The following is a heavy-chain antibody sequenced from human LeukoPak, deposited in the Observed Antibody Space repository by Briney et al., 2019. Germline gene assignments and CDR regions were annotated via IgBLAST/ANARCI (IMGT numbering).Heavy chain of an antibody. Sequence: GASVKVSCKASGYTFTGYYMHWVRQAPGQGLEWMGRINPNSGGTNYAQKFQGRVAMTRDTSISTAYMELSRLRSDDTAVYYCARGGIVVWDNWFDPWGQGTLVTVSS. CDR2: INPNSGGT. J-gene: IGHJ5*02. CDR3: ARGGIVVWDNWFDP. CDR1: GYTFTGYY. D-gene: IGHD2-2*01. V-gene: IGHV1-2*06.